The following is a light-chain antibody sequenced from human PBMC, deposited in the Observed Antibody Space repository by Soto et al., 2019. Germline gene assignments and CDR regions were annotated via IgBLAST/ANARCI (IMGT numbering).Light chain of an antibody. Sequence: DIPMTQSPSTLSASVGDRVTITCRASQSISSWLAWYQQKPGKAPKLLIYKASSLESGVPSRFSGSGSGTDITLTISSLQPDDFATYYCQQYNSYSYTFGQGTKLEL. J-gene: IGKJ2*01. V-gene: IGKV1-5*03. CDR1: QSISSW. CDR3: QQYNSYSYT. CDR2: KAS.